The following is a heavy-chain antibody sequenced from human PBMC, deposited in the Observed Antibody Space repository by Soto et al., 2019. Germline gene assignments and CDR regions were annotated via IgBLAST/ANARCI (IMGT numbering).Heavy chain of an antibody. CDR1: GGTCSSYS. J-gene: IGHJ6*02. D-gene: IGHD2-15*01. CDR2: IIPILGLA. V-gene: IGHV1-69*04. CDR3: ARDRDRGYYGMDV. Sequence: QVQLVQSGAEVKKPGSSVKVSCKASGGTCSSYSISWVRQAPGQAREWMGRIIPILGLANYAQKCQGRVTITADKSTSTAYRELSSLRSEDTAVYYCARDRDRGYYGMDVWCQGTTGTVS.